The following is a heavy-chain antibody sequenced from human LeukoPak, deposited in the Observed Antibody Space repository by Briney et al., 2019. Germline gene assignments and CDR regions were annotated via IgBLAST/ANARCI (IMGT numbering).Heavy chain of an antibody. CDR1: GFTFSNAW. D-gene: IGHD6-13*01. J-gene: IGHJ4*02. V-gene: IGHV3-15*01. Sequence: GGSLRLSCAASGFTFSNAWMTWVRQAPGKGPEWVGRIKSSIDGGTTDYGAPVKGRFTISRDNSKNTLYLQMNSLRAEDTAVYYCAREGIAAAGDFDYWGQGTLVTVSS. CDR3: AREGIAAAGDFDY. CDR2: IKSSIDGGTT.